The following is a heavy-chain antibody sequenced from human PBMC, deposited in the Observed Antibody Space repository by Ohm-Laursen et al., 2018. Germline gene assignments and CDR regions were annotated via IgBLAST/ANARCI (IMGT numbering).Heavy chain of an antibody. CDR3: AKGMYYYDSSGPGFDY. D-gene: IGHD3-22*01. CDR2: ISYDGSNK. V-gene: IGHV3-30*18. Sequence: SLRLSCAASGFTFSSYGMHWVRQAPGKGLEWVSVISYDGSNKYYADSVKGRFTISRDNSKNTLYLQMNSLRAEDTAVYYCAKGMYYYDSSGPGFDYWGQGTLVTVSS. J-gene: IGHJ4*02. CDR1: GFTFSSYG.